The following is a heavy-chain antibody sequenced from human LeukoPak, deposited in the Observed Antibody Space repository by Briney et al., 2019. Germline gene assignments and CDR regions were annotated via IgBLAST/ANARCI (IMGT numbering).Heavy chain of an antibody. D-gene: IGHD3-16*02. J-gene: IGHJ5*02. CDR2: IIPIFGTA. Sequence: SVKVSCKASGGTFSSYAISWVRQAPGQGLEWMGRIIPIFGTANYAQKFQGRVTITTDESTSTAYMELSSLRSEDTAVYYCAREMLDDYVWGSYRLNWFDPWGQGTLVTVSS. CDR3: AREMLDDYVWGSYRLNWFDP. CDR1: GGTFSSYA. V-gene: IGHV1-69*05.